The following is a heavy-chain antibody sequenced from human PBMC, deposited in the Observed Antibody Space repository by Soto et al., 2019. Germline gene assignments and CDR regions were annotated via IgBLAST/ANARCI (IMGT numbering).Heavy chain of an antibody. D-gene: IGHD3-10*01. V-gene: IGHV4-61*01. Sequence: SETLSLTCTVSGGSVSSGSYYWSWIRQPPGKGLEWIGYIYYSGSTNYNPSLKSRVTISVDTSKNQFSLKLSSVTAADTAVYYCARDPTYGSGSYYSYYYYGMDVWGQGTAVTVSS. CDR3: ARDPTYGSGSYYSYYYYGMDV. CDR2: IYYSGST. CDR1: GGSVSSGSYY. J-gene: IGHJ6*02.